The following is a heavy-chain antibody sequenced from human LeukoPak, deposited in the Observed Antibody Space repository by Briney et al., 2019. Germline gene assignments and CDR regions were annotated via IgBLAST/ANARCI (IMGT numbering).Heavy chain of an antibody. CDR2: ISSVGGYI. CDR1: GFTFSSYT. V-gene: IGHV3-21*01. D-gene: IGHD2-2*01. CDR3: AREIVSSNSFDN. Sequence: GGSLRLSCAASGFTFSSYTLNWVRQAPGKGLEWVSSISSVGGYIYYADSVKGRFTISRDNAKDSLYLQMNGLRAVDTAVYYCAREIVSSNSFDNWGQGTLVTVSS. J-gene: IGHJ4*02.